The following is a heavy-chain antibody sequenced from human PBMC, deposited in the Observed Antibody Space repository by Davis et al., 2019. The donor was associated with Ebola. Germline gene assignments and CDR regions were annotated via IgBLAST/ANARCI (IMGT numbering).Heavy chain of an antibody. V-gene: IGHV5-51*01. CDR3: ARMGKSYYDSLWDY. J-gene: IGHJ4*02. Sequence: GESLKISCKGSGYSFTTYWIAWVRQMPGKGLEWMGIIYPGDSDTRYSPSFQGQVTISADKSFSTAYLQWSGLKASDTAMYYCARMGKSYYDSLWDYWGQGTLVTVSS. CDR1: GYSFTTYW. CDR2: IYPGDSDT. D-gene: IGHD3-10*01.